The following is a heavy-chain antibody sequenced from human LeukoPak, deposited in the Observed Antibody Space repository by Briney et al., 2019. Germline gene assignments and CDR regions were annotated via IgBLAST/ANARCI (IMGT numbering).Heavy chain of an antibody. J-gene: IGHJ5*02. D-gene: IGHD5-12*01. CDR2: IIPILGIA. CDR3: ATSPSGFPPNWFDP. CDR1: GGTFSSYA. Sequence: GASVKVSCKASGGTFSSYAIGWVQQAPGQGLEWMGRIIPILGIANYAQKFQGRVTITADKSTSTAYMELSGLRSEDTAVYYCATSPSGFPPNWFDPWGQGTLVTVSS. V-gene: IGHV1-69*04.